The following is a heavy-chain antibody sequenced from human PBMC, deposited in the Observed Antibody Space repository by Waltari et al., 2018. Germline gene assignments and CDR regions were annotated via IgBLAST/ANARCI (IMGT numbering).Heavy chain of an antibody. D-gene: IGHD3-10*01. Sequence: QVHLVESGGGVVQPGRSLRLSCAAFGFTFSSYGMHWVRQAPGKGLEWVEVIWYDVSNKHYADSVKGRFTISRDNSKNTLYLQMNSLRAEDTAVYYCARNDYNGNSFDYWGQGTLVTVSS. J-gene: IGHJ4*02. CDR3: ARNDYNGNSFDY. CDR2: IWYDVSNK. CDR1: GFTFSSYG. V-gene: IGHV3-33*01.